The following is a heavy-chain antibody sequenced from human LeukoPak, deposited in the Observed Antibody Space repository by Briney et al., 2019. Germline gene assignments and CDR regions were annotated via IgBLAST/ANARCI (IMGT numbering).Heavy chain of an antibody. CDR1: GFTFSQFG. CDR3: ARDVAWYWTRASCSYFGF. V-gene: IGHV3-30*02. CDR2: IQYDESKK. Sequence: GGSLRLSCAATGFTFSQFGMHWVRQAPGKGLDWVASIQYDESKKSYSDSVKVRFTVSRDNSKNTVFLQMNRVRTEDTAVYFCARDVAWYWTRASCSYFGFWGQGTLVTVSS. J-gene: IGHJ4*02. D-gene: IGHD2-2*01.